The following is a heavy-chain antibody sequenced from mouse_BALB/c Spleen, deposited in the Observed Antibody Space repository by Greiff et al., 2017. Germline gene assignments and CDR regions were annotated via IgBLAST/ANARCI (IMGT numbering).Heavy chain of an antibody. CDR2: IDPETGGT. D-gene: IGHD2-4*01. J-gene: IGHJ3*01. V-gene: IGHV1-15*01. CDR1: GYTFTDYD. CDR3: TRPMITRAWFAY. Sequence: VQLQQSGAELVRPGASVTLSCKASGYTFTDYDMHWVKQTPVHGLEWIGAIDPETGGTAYNQKFKGKATLTADKSSSTAYMELRSLTSEDSAVYYCTRPMITRAWFAYWGQGTLVTVSA.